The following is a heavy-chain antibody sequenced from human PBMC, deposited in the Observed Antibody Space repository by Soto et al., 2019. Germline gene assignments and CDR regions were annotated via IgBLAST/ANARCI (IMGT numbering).Heavy chain of an antibody. D-gene: IGHD2-2*01. V-gene: IGHV1-58*02. CDR1: GFTFTSSA. J-gene: IGHJ4*02. Sequence: GAXVKVSGKASGFTFTSSAMKWLRQARGQGLEWIGWIVVGSGNTNYAQKFQERVTITRDMSTSTAYMELSSLRSEDTAVYFCVLCTTTSCYGKFDYWAQGTLVTVSS. CDR3: VLCTTTSCYGKFDY. CDR2: IVVGSGNT.